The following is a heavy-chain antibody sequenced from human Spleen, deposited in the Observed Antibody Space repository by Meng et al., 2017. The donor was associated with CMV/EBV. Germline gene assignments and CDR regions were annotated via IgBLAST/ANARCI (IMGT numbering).Heavy chain of an antibody. CDR3: ARDRCATSDY. Sequence: GESLKISCAASGFTFSTYWMSWVRQAPGKGLEWVANIKEDGSEKYYVDSVKGRFTISRDNAKNSLYMQMNSLRAEDTAVYYCARDRCATSDYWGQGTLVTVSS. CDR1: GFTFSTYW. V-gene: IGHV3-7*01. D-gene: IGHD1-26*01. CDR2: IKEDGSEK. J-gene: IGHJ4*02.